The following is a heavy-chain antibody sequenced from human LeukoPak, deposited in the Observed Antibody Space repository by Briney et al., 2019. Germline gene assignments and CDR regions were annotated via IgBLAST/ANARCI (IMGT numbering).Heavy chain of an antibody. J-gene: IGHJ4*02. CDR1: GGSFSGYY. V-gene: IGHV4-34*01. CDR3: AREGYCSSTSCHPL. CDR2: INHSGST. D-gene: IGHD2-2*01. Sequence: SETLSLTCAVHGGSFSGYYWSWIRQPPGKGLEWIGEINHSGSTNYNPSLKSRVTISVDTSKNQFSLKLSSVTAADTAVYYCAREGYCSSTSCHPLWGQGTLVTVSS.